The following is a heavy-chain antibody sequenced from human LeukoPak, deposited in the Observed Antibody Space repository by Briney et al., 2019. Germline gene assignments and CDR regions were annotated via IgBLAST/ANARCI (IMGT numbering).Heavy chain of an antibody. CDR2: IIPIFGTA. D-gene: IGHD3-10*01. CDR3: ATLLLWFGELSGYFDY. Sequence: SVKVSCKASGGTFSSYAISWVRQAPGQGLEWMGGIIPIFGTANYAQKFQGRVTITADESTSTAYMELSSLRSEDTAVYYCATLLLWFGELSGYFDYWGQGTLVTVSS. V-gene: IGHV1-69*13. J-gene: IGHJ4*02. CDR1: GGTFSSYA.